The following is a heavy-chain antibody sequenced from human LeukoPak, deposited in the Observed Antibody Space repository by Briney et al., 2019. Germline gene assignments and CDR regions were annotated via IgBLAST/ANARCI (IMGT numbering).Heavy chain of an antibody. V-gene: IGHV3-33*01. CDR2: IYYDGSNK. CDR3: ARDTFYSSGVYGLDV. Sequence: GRSLRLSCAASGFIFSSYGMHWVRQAPGKGLEWVAVIYYDGSNKYYADPVRGRFTISRDNSKNTLFLQMSSLRAEDTAVYYCARDTFYSSGVYGLDVWGQGTTVTVSS. D-gene: IGHD3-22*01. CDR1: GFIFSSYG. J-gene: IGHJ6*02.